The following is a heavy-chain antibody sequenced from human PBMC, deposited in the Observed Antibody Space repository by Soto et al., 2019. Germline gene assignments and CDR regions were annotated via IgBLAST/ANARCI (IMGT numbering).Heavy chain of an antibody. CDR3: ARSGPYCNGGSCCFQY. CDR1: GGTFSSFD. J-gene: IGHJ1*01. Sequence: QGQLVQSGAEVKTPGSSVKVSCKVSGGTFSSFDISWLRQAPAQRLEWMGGIIPASGPANYAPKCRGTVSITADYSATTGYMGLSSLRSDGAGVYYCARSGPYCNGGSCCFQYWGQGTLVTVSS. V-gene: IGHV1-69*01. D-gene: IGHD2-15*01. CDR2: IIPASGPA.